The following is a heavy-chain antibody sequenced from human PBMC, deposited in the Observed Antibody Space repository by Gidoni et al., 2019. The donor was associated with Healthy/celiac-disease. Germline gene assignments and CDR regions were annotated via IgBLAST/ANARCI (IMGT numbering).Heavy chain of an antibody. V-gene: IGHV4-31*03. D-gene: IGHD3-22*01. J-gene: IGHJ4*02. CDR2: IYYSGST. CDR3: ARETPDYYDSSGYYSY. Sequence: QVQLQESGPGLVQPSQTLSLTCTVSGGSISSGGYYWSWIRQHPGKGLEWIGYIYYSGSTYYNPSLKSRVTISVDTSKNQFSLKLSSVTAADTAVYYCARETPDYYDSSGYYSYWGQGTLVTVSS. CDR1: GGSISSGGYY.